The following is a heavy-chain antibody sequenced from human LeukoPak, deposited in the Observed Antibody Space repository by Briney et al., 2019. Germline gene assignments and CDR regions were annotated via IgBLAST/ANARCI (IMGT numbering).Heavy chain of an antibody. CDR2: ITSGSSYI. CDR1: GFTFSNAW. D-gene: IGHD6-19*01. Sequence: GGSLRLSCAASGFTFSNAWMSWVRQAPGKGLEWVSSITSGSSYIYYADSVKGRFTISRDNAKNSLYLQMNSLRAEDTAVYYCARADTSGWYYFDYWGQGTLVTVSS. J-gene: IGHJ4*02. CDR3: ARADTSGWYYFDY. V-gene: IGHV3-21*01.